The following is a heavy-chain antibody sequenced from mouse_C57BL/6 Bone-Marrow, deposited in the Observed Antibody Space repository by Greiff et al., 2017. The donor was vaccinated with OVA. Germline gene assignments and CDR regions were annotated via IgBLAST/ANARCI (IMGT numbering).Heavy chain of an antibody. CDR2: IDPENGDT. CDR3: TTPPTPIYYAMDY. J-gene: IGHJ4*01. D-gene: IGHD2-10*01. CDR1: GFNIKDDY. Sequence: EVQLQQSGAELVRPGASVKLSCTASGFNIKDDYMHWVKQRPEQGLEWIGWIDPENGDTEYASKFQGKATITADTSSNTAYLQLSSLTSEDTAVYYCTTPPTPIYYAMDYWGQGTSVTVSS. V-gene: IGHV14-4*01.